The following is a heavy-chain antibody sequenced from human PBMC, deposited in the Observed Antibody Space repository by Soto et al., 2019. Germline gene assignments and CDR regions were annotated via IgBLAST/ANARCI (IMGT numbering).Heavy chain of an antibody. J-gene: IGHJ4*02. V-gene: IGHV3-33*01. Sequence: GGSLRLSWAAAGFTFSSYGMHWVRQAPGKGLEWVAVIWYDGSNKYYADSVKGRVTISIDKSKNTLYLQMNSLRAEDTAVYYCARGFSAAKRSPPDFWGQGSLVPVSS. CDR1: GFTFSSYG. CDR2: IWYDGSNK. CDR3: ARGFSAAKRSPPDF. D-gene: IGHD2-15*01.